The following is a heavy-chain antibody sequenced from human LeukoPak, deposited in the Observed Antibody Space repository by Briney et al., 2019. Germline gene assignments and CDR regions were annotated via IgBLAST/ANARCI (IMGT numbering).Heavy chain of an antibody. CDR3: ARWGVFEI. CDR1: GGPLSGYY. V-gene: IGHV4-34*01. D-gene: IGHD2-8*01. CDR2: INHSGST. Sequence: TSETLSLTCAVYGGPLSGYYWSWIRQPPGEGLEWIGEINHSGSTNYNPSLKSRVTISVDTSKNQISLKLTSVTAADTAVYYCARWGVFEIWGQGTMVTVSS. J-gene: IGHJ3*02.